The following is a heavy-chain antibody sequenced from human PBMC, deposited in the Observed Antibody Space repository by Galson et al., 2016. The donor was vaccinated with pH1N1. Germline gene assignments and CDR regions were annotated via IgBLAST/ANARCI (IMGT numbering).Heavy chain of an antibody. V-gene: IGHV1-2*06. Sequence: SVKVSCKASGYTFTFTGYFIHWVRQAPGQGLEFEWMGRINTYSGDTDFAHNFQGRGTMTRDTSIGTAHMEVSRLTSDDTAIYYCERDVAPPGHYAMDVWGQGTTVTVSS. CDR3: ERDVAPPGHYAMDV. CDR2: INTYSGDT. CDR1: GYTFTFTGYF. J-gene: IGHJ6*02.